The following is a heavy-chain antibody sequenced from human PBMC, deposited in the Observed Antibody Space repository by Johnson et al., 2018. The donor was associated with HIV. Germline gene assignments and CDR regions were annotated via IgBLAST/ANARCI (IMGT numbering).Heavy chain of an antibody. D-gene: IGHD1-26*01. CDR1: GFTFSSYG. CDR3: ARGVGSTTVAAFDI. J-gene: IGHJ3*02. V-gene: IGHV3-33*01. Sequence: QVQVVESGGGVVQPGRSLRLSCAASGFTFSSYGMHWVRQAPGKGLEWVAVIYYDGSNKYYADSMKGRFTISRDNYQNTLYLQMNSLRAEDTAVYYCARGVGSTTVAAFDIWGQGTMVTVSS. CDR2: IYYDGSNK.